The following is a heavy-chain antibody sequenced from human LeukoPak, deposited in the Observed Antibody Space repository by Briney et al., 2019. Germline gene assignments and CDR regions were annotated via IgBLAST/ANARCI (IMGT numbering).Heavy chain of an antibody. Sequence: PGGSLRLSCAASGFTFSSYAMSWVRQAPGKGLEWVSAISGSGGSTYYADSVKGRFTISRDNSKNTLYLQMNSLRAEDTAVYYCAKGAALGYCTNGVCADWFDPWGQGTLVTVSS. V-gene: IGHV3-23*01. J-gene: IGHJ5*02. CDR1: GFTFSSYA. CDR2: ISGSGGST. CDR3: AKGAALGYCTNGVCADWFDP. D-gene: IGHD2-8*01.